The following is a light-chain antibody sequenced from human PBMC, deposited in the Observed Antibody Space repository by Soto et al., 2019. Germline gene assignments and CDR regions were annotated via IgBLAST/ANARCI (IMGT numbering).Light chain of an antibody. Sequence: QSALTQPPSASGSPGQSVTISCTGTSSDVGGYNYVSWYQQHPGKAPQLMIYEVSRRPSGVPARFSGSKSGNTASLTVSGLQAEDEADYYCSSYAGGSNLLFGGGTKVTVL. CDR3: SSYAGGSNLL. J-gene: IGLJ2*01. CDR1: SSDVGGYNY. V-gene: IGLV2-8*01. CDR2: EVS.